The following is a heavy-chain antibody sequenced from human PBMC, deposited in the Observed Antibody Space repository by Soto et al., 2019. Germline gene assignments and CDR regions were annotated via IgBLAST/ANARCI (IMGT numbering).Heavy chain of an antibody. CDR3: AKEPLGYCSGDSCYSLDY. CDR2: IKQDGSEK. CDR1: GLTFRGYG. D-gene: IGHD2-15*01. J-gene: IGHJ4*02. V-gene: IGHV3-7*01. Sequence: GGSKILSCAASGLTFRGYGMSWVRQATGKGLEWVANIKQDGSEKYYVDSVKGRFTISRDNAKNSLYLQMNSLRAEDTAVYYCAKEPLGYCSGDSCYSLDYWGQGTLVTVSS.